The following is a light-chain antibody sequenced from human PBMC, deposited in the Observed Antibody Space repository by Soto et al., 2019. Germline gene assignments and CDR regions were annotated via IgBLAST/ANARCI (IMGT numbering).Light chain of an antibody. CDR3: LLSYSGDVV. J-gene: IGLJ3*02. CDR2: DTS. V-gene: IGLV7-46*01. CDR1: PGPVTSTHY. Sequence: QAVVTQDPSLTVSPGGTVTLTCDSSPGPVTSTHYPYWFQEKPGQAPRTLIYDTSNRHSWTPARFSGSLLGGKAALTLSGAQPEDEAEYHCLLSYSGDVVFGGGTKLTVL.